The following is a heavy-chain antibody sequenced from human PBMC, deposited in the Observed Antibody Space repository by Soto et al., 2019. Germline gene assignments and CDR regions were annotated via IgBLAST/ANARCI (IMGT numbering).Heavy chain of an antibody. CDR3: ARDQPYCSSTSCYTPGVAGWFDP. J-gene: IGHJ5*02. CDR2: IWYDGSNK. Sequence: HPGGSLRLSCAASGFTFSSYGMHWVRQAPGKGLEWVAVIWYDGSNKYYADSVKGRFTISRDNSKNTLYLQMNSLRAEDTAVYYCARDQPYCSSTSCYTPGVAGWFDPWGQGTLVTVSS. V-gene: IGHV3-33*01. D-gene: IGHD2-2*02. CDR1: GFTFSSYG.